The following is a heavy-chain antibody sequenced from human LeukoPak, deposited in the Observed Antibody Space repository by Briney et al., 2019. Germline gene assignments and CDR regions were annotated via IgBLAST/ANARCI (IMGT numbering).Heavy chain of an antibody. J-gene: IGHJ3*02. CDR3: ASVSGVSPGGAFDI. D-gene: IGHD2-15*01. CDR2: ISSSSSYI. Sequence: GGSLRLSCAASGFTFSSYSMNWVRQAPGKGLEWVSSISSSSSYIYYADSVKGRFTISRDNAKNSLYLQMNSLRAKDTAVYYCASVSGVSPGGAFDIWGQGTMVTVSS. CDR1: GFTFSSYS. V-gene: IGHV3-21*01.